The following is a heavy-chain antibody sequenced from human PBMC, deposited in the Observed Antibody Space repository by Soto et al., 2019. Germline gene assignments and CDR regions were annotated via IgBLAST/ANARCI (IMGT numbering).Heavy chain of an antibody. J-gene: IGHJ4*02. CDR1: GFTFSSYA. CDR2: ISGHNT. D-gene: IGHD1-1*01. Sequence: RGVLRLSCAASGFTFSSYAVTWVRQAPGKGLEWVSGISGHNTYYADSVKGRFTISRDNSKNTLYLQMNTLRADDTALYYCARDLTNFDYWGQGTLVTVSS. CDR3: ARDLTNFDY. V-gene: IGHV3-23*01.